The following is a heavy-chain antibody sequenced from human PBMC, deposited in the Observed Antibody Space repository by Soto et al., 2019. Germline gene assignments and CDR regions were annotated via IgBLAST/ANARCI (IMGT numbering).Heavy chain of an antibody. V-gene: IGHV3-21*01. D-gene: IGHD3-16*01. CDR1: GFTFSSYS. CDR2: ISSSSSYI. J-gene: IGHJ2*01. Sequence: EVQLVESGGGLVKPGGSLRLSCAASGFTFSSYSMNWVRQAPGKGLEWVSSISSSSSYIYYADSVKGRFTISRDKAKNSLYLQMKSLRAGDTAVYYCARDLMGGEGDWYFDLWGRGTLVTVSS. CDR3: ARDLMGGEGDWYFDL.